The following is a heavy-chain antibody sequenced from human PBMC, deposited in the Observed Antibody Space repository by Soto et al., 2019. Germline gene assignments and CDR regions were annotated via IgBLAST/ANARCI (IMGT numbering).Heavy chain of an antibody. CDR2: ISYSGST. CDR3: ARDPRYYYDSSGYAYYFDY. CDR1: GGSISSYS. J-gene: IGHJ4*02. V-gene: IGHV4-59*01. Sequence: QVQLQDSGPGVVKPSDTLSLTCTVSGGSISSYSWIWIRQPPGKGLEWIGYISYSGSTNYNPSLKSRVPIPVDTSKNQCSLKLSSVTAADTAVYYSARDPRYYYDSSGYAYYFDYWGQGTLVTVSS. D-gene: IGHD3-22*01.